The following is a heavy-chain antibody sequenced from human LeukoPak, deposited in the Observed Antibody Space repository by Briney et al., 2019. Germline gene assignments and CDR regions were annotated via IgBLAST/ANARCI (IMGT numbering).Heavy chain of an antibody. V-gene: IGHV4-31*03. CDR1: GGSISSGGYY. J-gene: IGHJ6*02. D-gene: IGHD2-2*01. CDR2: IYCSGST. CDR3: ARDSRYCSSTSCSDGMDV. Sequence: SETLSLTCTVSGGSISSGGYYWSWIRQHPGKGLEWIGYIYCSGSTYYSPSLKSRVTISVDTSKNQFSLKLSPVTAADTAVYYCARDSRYCSSTSCSDGMDVWGQGTTVTVSS.